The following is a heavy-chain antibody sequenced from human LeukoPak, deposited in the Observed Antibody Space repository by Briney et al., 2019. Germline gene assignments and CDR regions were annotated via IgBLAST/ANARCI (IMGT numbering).Heavy chain of an antibody. CDR2: INPNSGGT. Sequence: ASVKVSCKASGYTFTGYYMHWVRQAPGQGLVWMGWINPNSGGTNYAQKFQGRVTTTRDTSISTAYMELSRLRSDDTAVYYCARDQYHSSGYWAWGPHGRYAFDIWGQGTMVTVSS. V-gene: IGHV1-2*02. J-gene: IGHJ3*02. CDR3: ARDQYHSSGYWAWGPHGRYAFDI. D-gene: IGHD3-22*01. CDR1: GYTFTGYY.